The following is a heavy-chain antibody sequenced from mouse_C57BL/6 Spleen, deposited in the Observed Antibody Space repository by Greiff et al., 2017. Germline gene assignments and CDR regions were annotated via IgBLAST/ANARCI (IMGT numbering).Heavy chain of an antibody. V-gene: IGHV1-52*01. CDR2: IDPSDSET. J-gene: IGHJ3*01. CDR3: ATIYDGYLFAY. D-gene: IGHD2-3*01. CDR1: GYTFTSYW. Sequence: QVQLQQPGAELVRPGSSVKLSCKASGYTFTSYWMHWVKQRPIQGLEWIGNIDPSDSETHYNQKFKAKATLTVDKSASTAYMQLSSLTSEDSAVYYCATIYDGYLFAYWGQGTLVTVSA.